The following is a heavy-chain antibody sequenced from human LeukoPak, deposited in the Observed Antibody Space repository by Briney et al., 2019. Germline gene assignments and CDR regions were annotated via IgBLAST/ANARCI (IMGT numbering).Heavy chain of an antibody. V-gene: IGHV3-30*04. D-gene: IGHD2-2*01. J-gene: IGHJ6*04. CDR1: GFTFSSYA. CDR3: SRYQLLQAYGMDV. CDR2: ISYDGSNK. Sequence: PGRSPRLSCAASGFTFSSYAMHWVRQAPGKGLEWVAVISYDGSNKYYADSVKGRFTISRDNSKNTLYLQMNSLRAEDTAVYYCSRYQLLQAYGMDVWGKGTTVTVSS.